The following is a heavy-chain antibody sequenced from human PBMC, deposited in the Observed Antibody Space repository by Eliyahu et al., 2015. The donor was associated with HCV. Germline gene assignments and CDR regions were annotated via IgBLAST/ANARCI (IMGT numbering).Heavy chain of an antibody. Sequence: EVRLVESGGGLVQPGGSLRLSCAASGFSFXXYXMXWGRQAPGKGLXWVANIKEDGGQIYYVDSVKGRFTISRDNAKNSLYLQMNSLRAEDTAVYYCARGENGAYHYGLGSDNNLFDPWGQGTLVTVSS. D-gene: IGHD3-10*01. V-gene: IGHV3-7*01. CDR2: IKEDGGQI. CDR1: GFSFXXYX. J-gene: IGHJ5*02. CDR3: ARGENGAYHYGLGSDNNLFDP.